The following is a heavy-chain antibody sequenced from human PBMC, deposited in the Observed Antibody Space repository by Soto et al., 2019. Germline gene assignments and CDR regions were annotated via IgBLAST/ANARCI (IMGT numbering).Heavy chain of an antibody. CDR2: IYHSGST. V-gene: IGHV4-34*01. CDR3: AREEYSSSSGAYYYYGMDV. CDR1: GGSFSGYY. J-gene: IGHJ6*02. D-gene: IGHD6-6*01. Sequence: SETLSLTCAVYGGSFSGYYWTWIRQPPGTGLEWIGEIYHSGSTNYNPSLKSRVTISVDKSKNQFSLKLSSVTAADTAVYYCAREEYSSSSGAYYYYGMDVWGQGTTXTVSS.